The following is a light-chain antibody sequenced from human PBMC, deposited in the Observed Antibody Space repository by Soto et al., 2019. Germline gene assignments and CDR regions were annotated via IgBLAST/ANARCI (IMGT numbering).Light chain of an antibody. J-gene: IGKJ1*01. CDR1: QSVSSN. CDR3: QQYNNWPPRT. V-gene: IGKV3-15*01. CDR2: GAS. Sequence: EMVMTQSPATLSVSPGERATLSCSASQSVSSNLAWYQQKPGQAPRLLLYGASTRATGVPARFSGSGSETEFTLTISSLKSEDCAVYYCQQYNNWPPRTFGQGTKVEIK.